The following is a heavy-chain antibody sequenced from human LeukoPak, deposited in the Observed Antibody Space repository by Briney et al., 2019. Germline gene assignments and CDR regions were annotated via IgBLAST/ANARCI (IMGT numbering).Heavy chain of an antibody. D-gene: IGHD3-16*01. Sequence: GGSLRLSCAASGFTFDDYGMSWVRQAPGKGLEWVGNIKPDGSEAYHVDSVKGRFTISRDNARNSLFLQMNSLRVEDTAVYYCASQSYAGFDPWGQGTLVTVSS. V-gene: IGHV3-7*01. CDR2: IKPDGSEA. J-gene: IGHJ5*02. CDR1: GFTFDDYG. CDR3: ASQSYAGFDP.